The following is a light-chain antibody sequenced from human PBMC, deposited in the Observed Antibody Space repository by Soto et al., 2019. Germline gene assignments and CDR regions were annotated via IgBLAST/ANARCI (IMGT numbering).Light chain of an antibody. CDR2: DAS. CDR3: QQYNSYSPET. Sequence: DIQMTQSPSSLSASVGDRVTITCQASQDISNYLNWYQQKPGKAPKLLIYDASSLESGVPSRFSGSGSGTEFTLTISSLQPDDFATYYCQQYNSYSPETFGQGTKVDIK. CDR1: QDISNY. V-gene: IGKV1-5*01. J-gene: IGKJ1*01.